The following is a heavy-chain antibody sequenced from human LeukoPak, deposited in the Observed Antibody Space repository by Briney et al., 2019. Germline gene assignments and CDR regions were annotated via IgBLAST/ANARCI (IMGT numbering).Heavy chain of an antibody. CDR2: ISSSSGYT. CDR3: AKCSGGNCYHSDDH. J-gene: IGHJ5*02. Sequence: GGSLRLSCAASGFTFSDYYMSWIRQAPGRGLEWVSYISSSSGYTDYADSVKGRITISRDNAKDSLYLQMNSLRAEDTAVYYCAKCSGGNCYHSDDHWGQGTLVTVSP. D-gene: IGHD2-15*01. V-gene: IGHV3-11*06. CDR1: GFTFSDYY.